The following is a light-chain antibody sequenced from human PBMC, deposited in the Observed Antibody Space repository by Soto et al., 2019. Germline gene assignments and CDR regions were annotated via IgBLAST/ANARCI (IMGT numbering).Light chain of an antibody. V-gene: IGKV1-5*03. Sequence: DIQMTQSPSTLSGSVGDRGTITCRDSQTISSWLAWYQQKPGKAPKLLIYKASTLKSGVPSRFSGSGSGTEFTLTISSLQPDDFATYYCQHYNSYSEAFGQGTKVDIK. CDR1: QTISSW. CDR2: KAS. J-gene: IGKJ1*01. CDR3: QHYNSYSEA.